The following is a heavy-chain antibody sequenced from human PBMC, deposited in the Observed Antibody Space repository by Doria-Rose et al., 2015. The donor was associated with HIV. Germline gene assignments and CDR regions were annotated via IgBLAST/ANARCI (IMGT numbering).Heavy chain of an antibody. V-gene: IGHV4-34*01. CDR1: GGSFSGYY. CDR3: ARGLLRGGWNDVDYYYGMDV. J-gene: IGHJ6*02. CDR2: INHSGST. Sequence: QVQLQQWGAGLVKPSETLSLTCAVFGGSFSGYYWSWIRQPPGKGLEWIGEINHSGSTNYKTSLRCRVTISLDTSRTLFSLKLTLVTAADTAVYYCARGLLRGGWNDVDYYYGMDVWGQGTTATVSS. D-gene: IGHD1-1*01.